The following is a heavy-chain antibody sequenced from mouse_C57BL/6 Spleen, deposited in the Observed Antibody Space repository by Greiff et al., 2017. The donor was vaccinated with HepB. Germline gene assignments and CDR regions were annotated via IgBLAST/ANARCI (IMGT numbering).Heavy chain of an antibody. CDR2: INPGSGGT. D-gene: IGHD2-2*01. J-gene: IGHJ3*01. CDR3: ARWGGYDGAWFAY. V-gene: IGHV1-54*01. Sequence: LQESGAELVRPGTSVKVSCKASGYAFTNYLIEWVKQRPGQGLEWIGVINPGSGGTNYNEKFKGKATLTADKSSSTAYMQLSSLTSEDSAVYFCARWGGYDGAWFAYWGQGTLVTVSA. CDR1: GYAFTNYL.